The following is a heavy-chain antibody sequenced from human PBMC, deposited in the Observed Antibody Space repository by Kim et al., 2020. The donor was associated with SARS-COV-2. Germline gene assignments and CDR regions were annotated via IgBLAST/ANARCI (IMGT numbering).Heavy chain of an antibody. D-gene: IGHD5-18*01. CDR2: P. J-gene: IGHJ4*02. V-gene: IGHV7-4-1*02. Sequence: PTYAQGFTGRFVFSLDTSVSTAYLQSSSLKAEDTAVYYCARESSAMVTDYWGQGTLVTVSS. CDR3: ARESSAMVTDY.